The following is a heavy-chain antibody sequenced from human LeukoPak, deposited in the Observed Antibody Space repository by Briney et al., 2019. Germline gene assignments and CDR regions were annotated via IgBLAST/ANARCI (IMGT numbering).Heavy chain of an antibody. V-gene: IGHV3-48*03. J-gene: IGHJ4*02. CDR1: GFSLGGYE. D-gene: IGHD1-20*01. CDR2: ISTTGSTV. CDR3: AKVEYNWNPGVS. Sequence: PGGSLRLSCAASGFSLGGYEMNWVRQAPGKGLEWVSYISTTGSTVYYADSVEGRFTISRDNAKNLLYLQMNSLRAEDTAVYYCAKVEYNWNPGVSWGQGTLVTVSS.